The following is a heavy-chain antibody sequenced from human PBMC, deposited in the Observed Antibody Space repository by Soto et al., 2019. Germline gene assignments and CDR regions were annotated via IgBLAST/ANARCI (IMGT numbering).Heavy chain of an antibody. Sequence: SVKVSCKASGGTFSSYAISWVRQAPGQGLEWMGGIIPIFGTANYAQKFQGRVTITADKSTSTAYMELSSLRSEDTAVYYRARGYYDSSGYFSRWFDPWGQGTLVTVSS. CDR3: ARGYYDSSGYFSRWFDP. CDR1: GGTFSSYA. CDR2: IIPIFGTA. J-gene: IGHJ5*02. D-gene: IGHD3-22*01. V-gene: IGHV1-69*06.